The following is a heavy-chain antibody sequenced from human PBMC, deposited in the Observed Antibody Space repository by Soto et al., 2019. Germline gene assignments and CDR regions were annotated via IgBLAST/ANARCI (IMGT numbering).Heavy chain of an antibody. J-gene: IGHJ6*02. D-gene: IGHD3-10*01. CDR2: IYYNGST. CDR3: ARGGSLGDYYYGMDV. CDR1: GGSISSYF. V-gene: IGHV4-59*01. Sequence: SETLSLTCSVSGGSISSYFWSWIRQPPGKGLEYIGYIYYNGSTNYNHSLKSRVTISVDTSKNQFSLKLSSVTAADTAVYYCARGGSLGDYYYGMDVWGQGTTVTVSS.